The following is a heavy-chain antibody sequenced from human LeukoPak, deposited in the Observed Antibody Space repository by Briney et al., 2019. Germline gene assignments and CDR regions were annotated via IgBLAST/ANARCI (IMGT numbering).Heavy chain of an antibody. CDR2: IYYNGRI. V-gene: IGHV4-31*03. CDR3: ASRDYYGMDV. Sequence: PSQTLSLTCTVSGGSISKGGYYWSWIRQHPGKGLEWIGYIYYNGRINYNPSLKSRVTISVDRSKNQFSLKPSSVTAADTAVYYCASRDYYGMDVWGQGTTVTVSS. J-gene: IGHJ6*02. CDR1: GGSISKGGYY.